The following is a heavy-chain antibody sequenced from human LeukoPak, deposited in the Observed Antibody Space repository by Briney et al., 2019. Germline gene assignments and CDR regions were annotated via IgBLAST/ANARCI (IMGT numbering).Heavy chain of an antibody. CDR1: GYTLTGYY. V-gene: IGHV1-2*02. J-gene: IGHJ5*02. CDR3: ARDKLGLGELSLYDQ. CDR2: MNPNSGGA. Sequence: ASVKVSCKASGYTLTGYYMHWVRQAPGQGLEWMGWMNPNSGGAKYAQKFQGRVTMTRDTSISTAYMELSRLRSDDTAMYYCARDKLGLGELSLYDQWGQGTLVTVFS. D-gene: IGHD3-16*02.